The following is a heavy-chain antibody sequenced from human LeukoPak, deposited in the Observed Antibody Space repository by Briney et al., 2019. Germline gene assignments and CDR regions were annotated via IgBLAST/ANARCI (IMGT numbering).Heavy chain of an antibody. CDR3: ARGGEGDVGSFDY. Sequence: GGSLRLSCAASGFTFSSYSMNWVRQAPGKGLEWVSYISSSSSTIYYADSVKGRFTISRDNAKNSLYLQMNSLRAEDTAVYYCARGGEGDVGSFDYWGQRTLVTVSS. J-gene: IGHJ4*02. D-gene: IGHD3-16*01. CDR1: GFTFSSYS. V-gene: IGHV3-48*01. CDR2: ISSSSSTI.